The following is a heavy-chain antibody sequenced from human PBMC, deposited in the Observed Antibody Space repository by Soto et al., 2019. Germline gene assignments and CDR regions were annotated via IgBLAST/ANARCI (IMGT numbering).Heavy chain of an antibody. Sequence: PSETLSLTCTVSGGSISGYYWSWIRQPAGKGLEWIGRIYTSGSTNYNPSLKSRVTLSVDTSKNQFSLKLTSVTAADTAVYYCARVGGYEVQGNNWFDPWGQGTLVTVSS. CDR2: IYTSGST. D-gene: IGHD5-12*01. V-gene: IGHV4-4*07. CDR1: GGSISGYY. J-gene: IGHJ5*02. CDR3: ARVGGYEVQGNNWFDP.